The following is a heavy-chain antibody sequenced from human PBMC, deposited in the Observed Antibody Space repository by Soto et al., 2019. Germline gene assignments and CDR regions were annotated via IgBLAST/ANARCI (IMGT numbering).Heavy chain of an antibody. D-gene: IGHD1-26*01. CDR2: MQPSTGGT. Sequence: ASVKVSCKASGYSFTSLDINWVRQTAGQGLEWMGWMQPSTGGTGYAQKFQGRVTMTRDTSINTAYMELTTLTSADTAFYYCARGVSAGVDYWGQGTLVTVSS. V-gene: IGHV1-8*01. CDR3: ARGVSAGVDY. J-gene: IGHJ4*02. CDR1: GYSFTSLD.